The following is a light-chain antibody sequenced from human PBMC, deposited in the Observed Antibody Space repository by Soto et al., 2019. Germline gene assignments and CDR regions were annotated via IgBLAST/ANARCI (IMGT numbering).Light chain of an antibody. V-gene: IGKV2-28*01. Sequence: DIVMTQSPLSLPVTPGEPASISCRSSRSLLHNGKNYLTWYLQKPGQSPQLLIYLGSNRASGVPDRFSGSASGTDFTLKISRVEADDVGTYYCMQALQTPLTFGGGTKVEIK. J-gene: IGKJ4*01. CDR3: MQALQTPLT. CDR2: LGS. CDR1: RSLLHNGKNY.